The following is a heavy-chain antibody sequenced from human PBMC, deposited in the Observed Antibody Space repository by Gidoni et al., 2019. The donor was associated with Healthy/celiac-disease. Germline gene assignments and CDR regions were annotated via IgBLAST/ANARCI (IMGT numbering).Heavy chain of an antibody. CDR2: IKQEGSEK. J-gene: IGHJ5*02. V-gene: IGHV3-7*03. Sequence: EVQLVESGGGLVQPGGSLRLSCAASGFTFSSYWMSWVRQAPGKGLEWVANIKQEGSEKYYVDSVKGRFTISRDNAKNSLYLQMNSLRAEDTAVYYCARDGYYYDSSGYYGETPNWFDPWGQGTLVTVSS. CDR1: GFTFSSYW. CDR3: ARDGYYYDSSGYYGETPNWFDP. D-gene: IGHD3-22*01.